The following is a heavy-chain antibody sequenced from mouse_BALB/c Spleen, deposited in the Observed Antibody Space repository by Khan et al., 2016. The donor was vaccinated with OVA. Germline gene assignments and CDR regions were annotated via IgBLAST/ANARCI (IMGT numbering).Heavy chain of an antibody. D-gene: IGHD2-1*01. CDR2: ISSAATYT. Sequence: EVELVESGGGLVEPGGSLKLSCAASGFTFSSFVMSWVRQTPEKRLEWVATISSAATYTYYPDSIKGRFTISRDNAKNTLYLHMNSLRSDDTAIXYCTNGNYGWFAYWGLGTLVTVST. J-gene: IGHJ3*01. CDR3: TNGNYGWFAY. CDR1: GFTFSSFV. V-gene: IGHV5-9-1*01.